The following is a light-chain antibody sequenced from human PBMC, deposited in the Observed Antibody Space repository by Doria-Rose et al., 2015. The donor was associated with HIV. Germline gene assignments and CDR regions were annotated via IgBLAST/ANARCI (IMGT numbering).Light chain of an antibody. CDR2: AGS. V-gene: IGKV3-20*01. J-gene: IGKJ1*01. CDR3: HQYGASWT. Sequence: EIVMTQSPGNMSLSPGEGATISCRASQSFSSTYLAWYQQKPGQAPSLLIYAGSDRATGIPDRFSASGSRKVFTLTINRLEPEDFALYYCHQYGASWTFGQGTKVEI. CDR1: QSFSSTY.